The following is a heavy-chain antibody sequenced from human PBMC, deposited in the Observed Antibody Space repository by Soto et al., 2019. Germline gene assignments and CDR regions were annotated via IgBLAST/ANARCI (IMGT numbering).Heavy chain of an antibody. Sequence: SETLSLTCTVSGGSIGTYYWSWIRKPPGKGLEWIGYIYYRGNTDYNPSLKSRVTISLDTPKNQFSLKLSSVTAADTAVYYCARHPGYYDILTGYTTYYFDYWGQGTLVTVSS. D-gene: IGHD3-9*01. J-gene: IGHJ4*02. CDR1: GGSIGTYY. V-gene: IGHV4-59*08. CDR3: ARHPGYYDILTGYTTYYFDY. CDR2: IYYRGNT.